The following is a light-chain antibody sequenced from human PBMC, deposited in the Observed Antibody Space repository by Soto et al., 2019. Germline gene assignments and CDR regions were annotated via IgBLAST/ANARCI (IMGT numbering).Light chain of an antibody. CDR1: SSKIGSNY. CDR3: AAWDDSLSGNWV. CDR2: RNN. V-gene: IGLV1-47*01. J-gene: IGLJ3*02. Sequence: QAVLTQPPSASGTPGQRVTISCSGSSSKIGSNYVYWYQQLPGTAPKLLIYRNNQRPSGVPDRFSGSKSGTSASLAISGLRSEDEADYYCAAWDDSLSGNWVFGGGTQLTVL.